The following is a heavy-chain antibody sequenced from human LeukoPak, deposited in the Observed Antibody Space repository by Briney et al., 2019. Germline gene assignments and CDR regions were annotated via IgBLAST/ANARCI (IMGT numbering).Heavy chain of an antibody. CDR2: IQINADGGTA. CDR3: SVHCISSTCYDYYYRINV. Sequence: GGSLRLSCAVSGFTFSSAWMSWVRQAPGNGLEWFGGIQINADGGTADYAAPVKGRFTISRDDPKNTLFLQMNSLKTEDTAVYYCSVHCISSTCYDYYYRINVWGRGTTVTVSS. CDR1: GFTFSSAW. V-gene: IGHV3-15*01. D-gene: IGHD2-2*01. J-gene: IGHJ6*01.